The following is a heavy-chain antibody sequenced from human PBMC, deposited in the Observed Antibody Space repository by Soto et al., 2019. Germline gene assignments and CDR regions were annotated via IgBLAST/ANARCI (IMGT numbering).Heavy chain of an antibody. V-gene: IGHV4-30-4*01. CDR2: IYYSGST. CDR1: GGSISSGDYY. J-gene: IGHJ4*02. CDR3: ARGSYYYDSSVYYRY. D-gene: IGHD3-22*01. Sequence: SETLSLTCTVSGGSISSGDYYWSWIRQPPGKGLEWIGYIYYSGSTYYNPSLKSRVTISVDTSKNQFSLKLSSVTAADTAVYYWARGSYYYDSSVYYRYWGQETLVTVSS.